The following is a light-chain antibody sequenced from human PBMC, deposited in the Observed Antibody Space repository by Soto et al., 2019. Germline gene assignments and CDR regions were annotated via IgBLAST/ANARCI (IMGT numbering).Light chain of an antibody. CDR3: GSYTSSSTYV. CDR1: NSDVGGYNS. J-gene: IGLJ1*01. V-gene: IGLV2-14*01. Sequence: QSALTQPDSGSGSPGQSITISCTGTNSDVGGYNSVYWYQQHPGKAPKLMIYEVSNRPSGVSDRFSGSKSGNTASLTISGLQAEDDADYYCGSYTSSSTYVFGTGTKVTV. CDR2: EVS.